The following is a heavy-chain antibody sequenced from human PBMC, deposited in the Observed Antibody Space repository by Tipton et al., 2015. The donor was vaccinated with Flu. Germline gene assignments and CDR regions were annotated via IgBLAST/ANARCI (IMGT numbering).Heavy chain of an antibody. Sequence: SGFTFSSYGMHWVRQAPGKGLEWVAVIWYDGSNKYYADSVKGRFTISRDNSKNTLYLQMNSLRAEDTAVYYCASRGVYGGNPTDYWGQGTLVTVSS. CDR2: IWYDGSNK. J-gene: IGHJ4*02. V-gene: IGHV3-33*01. D-gene: IGHD4-23*01. CDR1: GFTFSSYG. CDR3: ASRGVYGGNPTDY.